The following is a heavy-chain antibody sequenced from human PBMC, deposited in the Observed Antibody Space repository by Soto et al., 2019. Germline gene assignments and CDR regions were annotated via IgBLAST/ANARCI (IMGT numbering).Heavy chain of an antibody. CDR2: INHSGST. Sequence: PSETLSLTCAVYGGSFSGYYWSWIRQPPGKGLEWIGEINHSGSTNYNPSLKSRVTISVDTSKNQFSLKLSSVTAADTAVYYCARGSGNPAAYYYYYGMGVWGQGTTVTVSS. CDR3: ARGSGNPAAYYYYYGMGV. V-gene: IGHV4-34*01. J-gene: IGHJ6*02. D-gene: IGHD2-15*01. CDR1: GGSFSGYY.